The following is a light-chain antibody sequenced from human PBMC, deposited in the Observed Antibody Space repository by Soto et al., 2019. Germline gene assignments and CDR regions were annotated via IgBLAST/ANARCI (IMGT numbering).Light chain of an antibody. J-gene: IGKJ1*01. CDR2: GAS. CDR3: QQPGRSPWT. Sequence: EIALSQSPGTRSLSPGEGATLSCRASESVASSYLAWYQQIPGQAPRLLIYGASSRATGIPDRFSGSGSGTDFTLTITSLQPEDFAVYYCQQPGRSPWTSGQGTKVDI. V-gene: IGKV3-20*01. CDR1: ESVASSY.